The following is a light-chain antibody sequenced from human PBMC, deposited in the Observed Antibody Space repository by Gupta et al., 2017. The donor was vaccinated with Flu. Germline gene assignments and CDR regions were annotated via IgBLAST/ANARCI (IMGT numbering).Light chain of an antibody. CDR2: GSA. Sequence: ASSLSASVGDTVTITCRASRTIDSFLNWFQQKPGKAPKLLFYGSAPLETGVPPRFTHGGSGTHVTLTITSLQPDDFATYFCQQTYSSTWSFGQGTKV. CDR1: RTIDSF. J-gene: IGKJ1*01. V-gene: IGKV1-39*01. CDR3: QQTYSSTWS.